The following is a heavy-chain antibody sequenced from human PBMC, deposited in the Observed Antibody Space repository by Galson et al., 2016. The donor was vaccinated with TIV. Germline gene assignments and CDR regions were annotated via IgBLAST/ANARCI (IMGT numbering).Heavy chain of an antibody. Sequence: SVKVSCKASGYIFNNYYLHWVRQAPGQGLEWMGWINPDTGVTNYAQSFQGRVTMTWDTSISTAYMELSRLRSDDTAVYYCARVVRRFLECSDYWDFDFWGRGTLVTVSS. D-gene: IGHD3-3*01. CDR2: INPDTGVT. V-gene: IGHV1-2*02. CDR3: ARVVRRFLECSDYWDFDF. J-gene: IGHJ2*01. CDR1: GYIFNNYY.